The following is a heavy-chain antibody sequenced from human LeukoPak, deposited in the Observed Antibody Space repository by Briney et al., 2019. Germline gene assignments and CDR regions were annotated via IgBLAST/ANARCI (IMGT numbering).Heavy chain of an antibody. V-gene: IGHV1-3*01. CDR1: GYTFTSYA. CDR3: ARGTMVRGVGGY. CDR2: INAGNGNT. D-gene: IGHD3-10*01. Sequence: ASVKVSCKASGYTFTSYAMHWVRQAPGQRLEWMGWINAGNGNTKYSQKFQGRVTITRDTSANTAYMELSSLRSEDTAVYYCARGTMVRGVGGYWGQGTLVTVSS. J-gene: IGHJ4*02.